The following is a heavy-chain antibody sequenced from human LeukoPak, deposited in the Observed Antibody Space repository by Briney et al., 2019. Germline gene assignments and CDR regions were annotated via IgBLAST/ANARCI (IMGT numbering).Heavy chain of an antibody. J-gene: IGHJ4*02. CDR3: AKDANWGFEY. V-gene: IGHV3-23*01. CDR2: ISGSGGST. CDR1: GLTFSSYA. Sequence: GGSLRLSCAASGLTFSSYAMSWVRQAPGKGLEWVSTISGSGGSTYYADSVKGHFTISRDNSKNTLYLQMSSLRAEDTAVYYCAKDANWGFEYWGQGTLVTVSS. D-gene: IGHD7-27*01.